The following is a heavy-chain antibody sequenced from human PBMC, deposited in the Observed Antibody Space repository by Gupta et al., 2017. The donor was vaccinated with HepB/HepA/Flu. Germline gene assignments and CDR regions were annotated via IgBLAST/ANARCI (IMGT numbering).Heavy chain of an antibody. D-gene: IGHD3-16*01. Sequence: EDLLVESGEGLVQPGRSLRLSCAASGFRFDDYAMHWVRQVPGKGLEWVSSITWNSALIYYADFVKGRFTISRDNAKKSLFLQMNSLRDEDTAFDYCVKGRYYADTSGFNHRSGMLHWGQGTLVTVAS. V-gene: IGHV3-9*01. CDR1: GFRFDDYA. J-gene: IGHJ4*02. CDR3: VKGRYYADTSGFNHRSGMLH. CDR2: ITWNSALI.